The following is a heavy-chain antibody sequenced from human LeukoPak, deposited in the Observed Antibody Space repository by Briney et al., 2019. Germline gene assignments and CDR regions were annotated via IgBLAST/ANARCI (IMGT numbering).Heavy chain of an antibody. CDR3: ARAYGSGTPHS. CDR1: SGSFSGFY. CDR2: INDSGTT. V-gene: IGHV4-34*01. J-gene: IGHJ4*02. Sequence: SETLSLTCVDYSGSFSGFYWSWIRQPPGKGLEYIGEINDSGTTNYHPSLKSRVTISLDTSKNQFSLRLSSVTAADTAVYYCARAYGSGTPHSWGQGTLVTVSS. D-gene: IGHD3-10*01.